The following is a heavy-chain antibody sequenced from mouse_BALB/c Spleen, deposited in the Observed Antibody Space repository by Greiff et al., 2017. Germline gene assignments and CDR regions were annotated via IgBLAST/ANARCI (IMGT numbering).Heavy chain of an antibody. J-gene: IGHJ3*01. Sequence: EVKVVESGGGLVQPGGSLKLSCAASGFTFSSYGMSWVRQTPDKRLELVATINSNGGSTYYPDSVKGRFTISRDNAKNTLYLQMSSLKSEDTAMYYCARDSFSWFAYWGQGTLVTVSA. CDR1: GFTFSSYG. V-gene: IGHV5-6-3*01. CDR2: INSNGGST. D-gene: IGHD1-1*01. CDR3: ARDSFSWFAY.